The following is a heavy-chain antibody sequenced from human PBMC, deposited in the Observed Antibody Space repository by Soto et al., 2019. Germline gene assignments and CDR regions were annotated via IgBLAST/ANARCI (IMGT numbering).Heavy chain of an antibody. CDR1: GFTFRSYA. Sequence: EVQLLESGGGLVQPGGSLTLSCVASGFTFRSYAMTWVRQAPGQGLEWVSTITSRGKTTYYADSVKVRFTISRDNSNNTLFLQMNSLRADETARYYCGKDSLGTGVVAVGDYWGQGAQVTVSS. CDR3: GKDSLGTGVVAVGDY. J-gene: IGHJ4*02. V-gene: IGHV3-23*01. D-gene: IGHD2-15*01. CDR2: ITSRGKTT.